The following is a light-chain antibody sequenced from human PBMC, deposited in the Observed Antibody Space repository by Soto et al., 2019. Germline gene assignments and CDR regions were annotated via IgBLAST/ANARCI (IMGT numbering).Light chain of an antibody. CDR3: LQYNDWPPWT. V-gene: IGKV3D-15*01. Sequence: EVVLTQSPDTLSLSPGERATLSCRASQSISSDYLVWYQQKPGQAPRLLIYGASSRATGIPDRFSGSGSGTEFTLTISSLQSEDFAVYYCLQYNDWPPWTFGQGTKVDIK. CDR1: QSISSD. CDR2: GAS. J-gene: IGKJ1*01.